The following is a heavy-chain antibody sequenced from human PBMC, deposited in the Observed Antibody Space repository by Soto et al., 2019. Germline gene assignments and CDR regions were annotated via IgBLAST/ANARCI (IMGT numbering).Heavy chain of an antibody. Sequence: GGSLRLSCAASGFTFSSYWMSWVRQAPGKGLEWVANIKQDGSEKYYVDSVKGRFTISRDNAKNSLYLQMNSLRAEDTAVYYCARSNRYYDFWDKMDVWGKGTTVTVSS. J-gene: IGHJ6*04. CDR3: ARSNRYYDFWDKMDV. CDR1: GFTFSSYW. D-gene: IGHD3-3*01. V-gene: IGHV3-7*01. CDR2: IKQDGSEK.